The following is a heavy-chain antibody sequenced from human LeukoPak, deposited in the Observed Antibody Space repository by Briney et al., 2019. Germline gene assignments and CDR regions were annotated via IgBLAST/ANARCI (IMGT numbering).Heavy chain of an antibody. D-gene: IGHD4-11*01. CDR3: ARDRVRGNSNPYFDY. CDR2: IYYSGST. J-gene: IGHJ4*02. CDR1: GGSVSSGTYY. V-gene: IGHV4-61*01. Sequence: PSETLSLTCTVSGGSVSSGTYYWSWIRQPPGKELEWIGYIYYSGSTNYNPSLKSRVTISVDTSKNQFSLKLSSVTAADTAVYYCARDRVRGNSNPYFDYWGQGTLVTVSS.